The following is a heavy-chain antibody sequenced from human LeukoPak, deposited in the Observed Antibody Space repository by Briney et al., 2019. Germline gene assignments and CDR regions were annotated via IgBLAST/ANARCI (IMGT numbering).Heavy chain of an antibody. CDR3: ARVHRYYYGSGSYYFDY. CDR1: GGSISSYY. J-gene: IGHJ4*02. D-gene: IGHD3-10*01. Sequence: SETLSLTCTVSGGSISSYYWSWIRQPPGKGLEWIGYIYYSGSTNYNPSLKSRVTISVDTSKNQFSLKLSSVTAADTAVYYCARVHRYYYGSGSYYFDYWGQGTLVTVSS. V-gene: IGHV4-59*01. CDR2: IYYSGST.